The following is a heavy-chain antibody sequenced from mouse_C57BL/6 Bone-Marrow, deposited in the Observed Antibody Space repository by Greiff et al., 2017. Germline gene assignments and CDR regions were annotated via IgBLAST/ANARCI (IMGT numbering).Heavy chain of an antibody. CDR3: ARRGLGTTVVEPFYWYFDV. CDR1: GFTFSSYA. D-gene: IGHD1-1*01. V-gene: IGHV5-4*03. Sequence: EVMLVESGGDLVKPGGSLKLSCAASGFTFSSYAMSWVRQTPEKRLEWVATISDGGSYTYYPDNVKGRFTISRDNAKNNLYLQMSHLKSEDTAMYYCARRGLGTTVVEPFYWYFDVWGTGTTVTVSS. J-gene: IGHJ1*03. CDR2: ISDGGSYT.